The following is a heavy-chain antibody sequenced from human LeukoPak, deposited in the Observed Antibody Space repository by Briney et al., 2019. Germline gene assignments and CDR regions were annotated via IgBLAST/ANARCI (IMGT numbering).Heavy chain of an antibody. CDR2: IYYSGST. D-gene: IGHD6-13*01. CDR1: GGSISSYY. Sequence: SETLSLTCTVSGGSISSYYWSWIRQPPGKGLEWIGYIYYSGSTNYNPSLKSRVTISVDTSKNQFSLKLSSVTAADTAVYYCARDLRDSSSWYDAFDIWGQGTMVTVSS. V-gene: IGHV4-59*01. J-gene: IGHJ3*02. CDR3: ARDLRDSSSWYDAFDI.